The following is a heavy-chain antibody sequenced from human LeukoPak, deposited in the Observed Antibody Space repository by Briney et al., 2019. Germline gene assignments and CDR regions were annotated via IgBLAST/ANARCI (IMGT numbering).Heavy chain of an antibody. CDR3: ARAVGATHFDY. V-gene: IGHV3-21*01. J-gene: IGHJ4*02. D-gene: IGHD1-26*01. Sequence: GGSLRLSCAASGFTFSAYTINWVRQAPGKGLEWVSSISSSSSYIYYADSAKGRFTISRDNAKNSLYLQMSTLRAEDTAVYYCARAVGATHFDYWGQGTQVTVSS. CDR2: ISSSSSYI. CDR1: GFTFSAYT.